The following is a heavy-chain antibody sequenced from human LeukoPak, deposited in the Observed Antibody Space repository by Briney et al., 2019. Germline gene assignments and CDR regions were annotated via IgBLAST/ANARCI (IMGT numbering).Heavy chain of an antibody. CDR1: GYTFTSYG. J-gene: IGHJ6*03. D-gene: IGHD2-2*01. Sequence: ASVKVSCKASGYTFTSYGISWVRQAPGQGLEWMGWISAYNGNTNYAQKLQGRVTMTTDTSTSTAYMELSSLRSEDTAVYYCARGPSSPPYYYYYMDVWGKGTTVTVSS. CDR3: ARGPSSPPYYYYYMDV. CDR2: ISAYNGNT. V-gene: IGHV1-18*01.